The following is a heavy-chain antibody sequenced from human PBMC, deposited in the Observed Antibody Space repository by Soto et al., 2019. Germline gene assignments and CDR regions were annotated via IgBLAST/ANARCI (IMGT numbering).Heavy chain of an antibody. Sequence: GASVKVSCKASGGTFSSYAISWVRQAPGQGLEWMGGIIPIFGTANYAQKFQGRVTITADESTSTAYMELSSLRSEDTAVYYCARDNRYDFWSGYPQAYYYYYGMDVWGQGTTVTASS. J-gene: IGHJ6*02. CDR3: ARDNRYDFWSGYPQAYYYYYGMDV. D-gene: IGHD3-3*01. CDR2: IIPIFGTA. CDR1: GGTFSSYA. V-gene: IGHV1-69*13.